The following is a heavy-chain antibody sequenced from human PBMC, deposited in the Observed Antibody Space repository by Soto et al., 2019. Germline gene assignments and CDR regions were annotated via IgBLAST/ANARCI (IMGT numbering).Heavy chain of an antibody. CDR1: GYTFTSYY. J-gene: IGHJ6*02. V-gene: IGHV1-46*01. CDR2: INPSGGST. Sequence: ASVKVSCKASGYTFTSYYMHWVRQAPGQGLEWMGIINPSGGSTSYAQKFQGRVTITADESTSTAYMELSSLRSEDTAVYYCARALYRQYIYYDGLDVWGQGTTVTVSS. D-gene: IGHD1-1*01. CDR3: ARALYRQYIYYDGLDV.